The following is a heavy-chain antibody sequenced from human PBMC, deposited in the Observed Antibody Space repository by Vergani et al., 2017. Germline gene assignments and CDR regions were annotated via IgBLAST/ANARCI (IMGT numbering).Heavy chain of an antibody. CDR1: GGSFSGYY. V-gene: IGHV4-34*01. D-gene: IGHD3-22*01. CDR2: INHSGST. J-gene: IGHJ4*02. CDR3: ARGVASRDYYDSSGYYYSY. Sequence: QVQLQQWGAGLLKPSETLSLTCAVYGGSFSGYYWSWIRQPPGKGLEWIGEINHSGSTNYNPSLKSRVTISVDTSKSQFSLKLSSVTAADTAVYYCARGVASRDYYDSSGYYYSYWGQGTLVTVSS.